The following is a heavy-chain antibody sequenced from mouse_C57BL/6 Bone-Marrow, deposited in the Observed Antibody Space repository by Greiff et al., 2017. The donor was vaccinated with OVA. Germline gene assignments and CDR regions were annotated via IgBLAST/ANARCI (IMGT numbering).Heavy chain of an antibody. D-gene: IGHD1-1*01. CDR1: GYTFTDYE. CDR3: TGDYYGSSPWYFDV. J-gene: IGHJ1*03. Sequence: QVQLQQSGAELVRPGASVTLSCKASGYTFTDYEMHWVKQTPVHGLEWIGAIDPETGGTAYNQKFKGKAILTADKSSSTAYMELRSLTSEDSAVYYYTGDYYGSSPWYFDVWGTGTTVTVSS. V-gene: IGHV1-15*01. CDR2: IDPETGGT.